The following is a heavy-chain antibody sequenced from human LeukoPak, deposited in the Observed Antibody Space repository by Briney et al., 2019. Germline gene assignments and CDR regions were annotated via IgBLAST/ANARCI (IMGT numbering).Heavy chain of an antibody. CDR2: ISSSSSYI. D-gene: IGHD6-19*01. CDR3: ARDPVAGLGAFDI. CDR1: EFTFSSYS. Sequence: PGGSLRLSCAASEFTFSSYSMNWVRQAPGKGLEWVSSISSSSSYIYYADSVKGRFTISRDNAKNSLYLQMNSLRAEDTAVYYCARDPVAGLGAFDIWGQGTMVTVSS. V-gene: IGHV3-21*01. J-gene: IGHJ3*02.